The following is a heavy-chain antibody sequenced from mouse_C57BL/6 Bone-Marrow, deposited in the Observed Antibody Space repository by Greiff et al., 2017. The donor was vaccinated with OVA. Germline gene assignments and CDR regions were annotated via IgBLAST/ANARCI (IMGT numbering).Heavy chain of an antibody. CDR3: ARGGYDNYPYYMDY. Sequence: EVQVVESEGGLVQPGSSMKLSCTASGFTFSDYYMAWVRQVPEKGLEWVANINYDGSSTYYLDSLKSRFIISRDNAKNILYLQMSSLKSEDTATYYCARGGYDNYPYYMDYWGQGTTLTVSS. CDR1: GFTFSDYY. CDR2: INYDGSST. V-gene: IGHV5-16*01. J-gene: IGHJ2*01. D-gene: IGHD2-10*02.